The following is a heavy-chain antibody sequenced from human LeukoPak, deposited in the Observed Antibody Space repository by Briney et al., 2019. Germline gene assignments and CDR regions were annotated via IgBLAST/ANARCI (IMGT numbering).Heavy chain of an antibody. CDR1: GGSVSSGSYY. V-gene: IGHV4-61*01. J-gene: IGHJ4*02. CDR2: IYYSGST. D-gene: IGHD5-18*01. CDR3: ARKDTAISFDY. Sequence: SETLSLTCTVSGGSVSSGSYYWSWIRQPPGKGLEWIGYIYYSGSTNYNPSLKSRVTISVDTSKNQFSLKLSSVTAADTAVYYCARKDTAISFDYWGQGTLVTVSS.